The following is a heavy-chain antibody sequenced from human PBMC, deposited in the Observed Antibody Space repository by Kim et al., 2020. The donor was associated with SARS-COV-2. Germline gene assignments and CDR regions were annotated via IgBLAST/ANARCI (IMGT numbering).Heavy chain of an antibody. CDR3: ARDQESGESYYYYGMDV. Sequence: ASVKVSCKASGYTFTSYAMHWVRQAPGQRLEWMGWINAGNGNTKYSQKFQGRVTITRDTSASTAYMELSSLRSEDTAVYYCARDQESGESYYYYGMDVWGQGTTVTVSS. J-gene: IGHJ6*02. V-gene: IGHV1-3*01. CDR1: GYTFTSYA. CDR2: INAGNGNT. D-gene: IGHD3-10*01.